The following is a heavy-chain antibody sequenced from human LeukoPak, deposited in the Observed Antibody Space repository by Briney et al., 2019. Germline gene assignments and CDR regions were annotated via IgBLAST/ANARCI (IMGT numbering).Heavy chain of an antibody. CDR1: GFTFSSYA. D-gene: IGHD6-19*01. J-gene: IGHJ4*02. Sequence: GGSLRLSCAASGFTFSSYAMHWVRQAPGKGLEWVAVISYDGSNKYYADSVKGRFTISRDNSKNALYLQMNSLRVEDTAVHYCANALLTSSGWLHWGQGTLVTVSS. CDR2: ISYDGSNK. V-gene: IGHV3-30-3*01. CDR3: ANALLTSSGWLH.